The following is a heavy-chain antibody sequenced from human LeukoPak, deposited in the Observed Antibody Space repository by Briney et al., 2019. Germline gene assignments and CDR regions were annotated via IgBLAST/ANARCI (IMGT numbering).Heavy chain of an antibody. D-gene: IGHD3-22*01. CDR3: ARHAFDSSGYYNYYYGMDV. J-gene: IGHJ6*02. CDR2: IYPGDSDT. V-gene: IGHV5-51*01. Sequence: GESLKISCKGSRYSFTSYWIGWVRQMPGKGLEWMGIIYPGDSDTRYSPSFQGQVTISADKSISTAYLQWSSLKASDTAMYYCARHAFDSSGYYNYYYGMDVWGQGTTVTVSS. CDR1: RYSFTSYW.